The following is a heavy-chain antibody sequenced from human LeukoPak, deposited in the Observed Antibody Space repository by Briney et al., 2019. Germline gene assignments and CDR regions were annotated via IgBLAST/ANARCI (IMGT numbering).Heavy chain of an antibody. CDR1: GFTFGDYA. J-gene: IGHJ4*02. CDR2: IRSKAYGGTT. D-gene: IGHD3-16*02. V-gene: IGHV3-49*04. Sequence: QPGGSLRLSCTASGFTFGDYAMSWVRQAPGKGLEWVGFIRSKAYGGTTEYAASVKGRFTISRDDSKSIAYLQMHSLKTEDTAVYYCTRGAPYVWGSYRSPPFDYWGRGTLVTVSS. CDR3: TRGAPYVWGSYRSPPFDY.